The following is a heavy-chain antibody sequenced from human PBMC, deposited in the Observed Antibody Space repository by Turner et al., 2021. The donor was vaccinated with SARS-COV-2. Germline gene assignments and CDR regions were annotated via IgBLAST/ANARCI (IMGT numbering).Heavy chain of an antibody. J-gene: IGHJ3*02. V-gene: IGHV3-7*01. D-gene: IGHD6-6*01. Sequence: EVQLVESGGGLVQPGGSLSLSCAASAFTFSSYWMTWVRQAPGKGLEWVANIKQDGSERYYVDSVKGRFTISRDNAKNSLYLQMNSLRAEDTAVYYCARVYSSSSGRNAFDIWGQGTMVTVSS. CDR3: ARVYSSSSGRNAFDI. CDR2: IKQDGSER. CDR1: AFTFSSYW.